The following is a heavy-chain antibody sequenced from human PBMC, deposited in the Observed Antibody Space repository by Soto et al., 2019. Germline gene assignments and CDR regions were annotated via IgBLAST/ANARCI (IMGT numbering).Heavy chain of an antibody. CDR1: GDSVSSTSTA. V-gene: IGHV6-1*01. CDR3: ARGSYYSGWV. CDR2: TYYRSNWYT. Sequence: SQTLKLPCAISGDSVSSTSTAWSWIRQSPSRGLEWLGRTYYRSNWYTDYAVSVKSRITISPDTSKNQFSLQLNSVTPEDTAVYYCARGSYYSGWVWGQGTLVTVSS. D-gene: IGHD6-19*01. J-gene: IGHJ4*02.